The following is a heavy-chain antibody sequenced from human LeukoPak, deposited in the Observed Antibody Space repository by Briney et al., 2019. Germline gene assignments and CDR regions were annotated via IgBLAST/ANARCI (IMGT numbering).Heavy chain of an antibody. Sequence: SETLSLTCAVYGGSFSGYYWSWIRQPPGKGLEWIGEINHSGSTNYNPSLKSRVTISVDTSKNQFSLQLNSVTPEDTAVYYCAREDTRTDAFDIWGQGTMVTVSS. CDR3: AREDTRTDAFDI. CDR1: GGSFSGYY. CDR2: INHSGST. V-gene: IGHV4-34*01. D-gene: IGHD2-15*01. J-gene: IGHJ3*02.